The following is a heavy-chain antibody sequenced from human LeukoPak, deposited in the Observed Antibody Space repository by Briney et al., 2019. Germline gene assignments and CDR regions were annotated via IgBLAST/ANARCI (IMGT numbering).Heavy chain of an antibody. Sequence: SETLSLTCTVSGGSISSGSYYWSWIRQPAGKGLEWIGRIYTSGRTNYNPSLKSRVTISVDTSKNQFSLKLSSVTAADTAVYYCARDLEWYYYYMDAWGKGTTVTVSS. D-gene: IGHD3-3*01. V-gene: IGHV4-61*02. CDR2: IYTSGRT. J-gene: IGHJ6*03. CDR3: ARDLEWYYYYMDA. CDR1: GGSISSGSYY.